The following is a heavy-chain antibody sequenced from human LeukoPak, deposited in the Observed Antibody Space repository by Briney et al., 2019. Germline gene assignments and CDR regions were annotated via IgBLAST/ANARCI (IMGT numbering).Heavy chain of an antibody. V-gene: IGHV4-34*01. CDR2: INHSGST. Sequence: SETLSLTCAVYGGSFSGYYWSWIRQPPGKGLEWIGEINHSGSTNYNPSLKSRVTISVDTSKNQLSLKLSSVTAADTAVYYCARGDGATAYFDIWGQGKMVTVSS. D-gene: IGHD1-26*01. CDR3: ARGDGATAYFDI. CDR1: GGSFSGYY. J-gene: IGHJ3*02.